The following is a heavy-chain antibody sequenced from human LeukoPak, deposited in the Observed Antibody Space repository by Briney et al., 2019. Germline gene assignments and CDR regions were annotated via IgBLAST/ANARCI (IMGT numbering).Heavy chain of an antibody. Sequence: GGSLRLSCAASGFTFSSYSMNWVRQAPGKGLEWVSSISSSSSYIYYADSVKGRFTISRDNAKNSLYLQMNSLRAEDTAVYYCARDWADYYDSSGYFRAFDIWGQGTMVTVSS. D-gene: IGHD3-22*01. CDR3: ARDWADYYDSSGYFRAFDI. CDR2: ISSSSSYI. V-gene: IGHV3-21*01. CDR1: GFTFSSYS. J-gene: IGHJ3*02.